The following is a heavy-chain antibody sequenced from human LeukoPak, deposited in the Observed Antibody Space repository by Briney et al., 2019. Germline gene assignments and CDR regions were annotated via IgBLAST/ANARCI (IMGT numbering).Heavy chain of an antibody. CDR3: ARQYSSSLHYYYYDGMDV. CDR2: IYYSGST. J-gene: IGHJ6*02. CDR1: GGSISSYY. D-gene: IGHD6-6*01. Sequence: PSETLSLTCTVSGGSISSYYWSWIRQPPGKGLEWIGYIYYSGSTNYNPSLKSRVTISADTSKNQFSLKLSSVTAADTAVYYCARQYSSSLHYYYYDGMDVWGQGGKVSVCS. V-gene: IGHV4-59*01.